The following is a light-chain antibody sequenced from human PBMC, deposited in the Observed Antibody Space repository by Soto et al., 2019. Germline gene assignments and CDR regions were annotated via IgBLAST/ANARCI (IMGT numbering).Light chain of an antibody. CDR2: DAS. Sequence: DIQMTQSPSSLSASVGDRVTITCRASQSITRYLNWYQQKPGKAPNLLIYDASILQSGVPSRFSGSGSGTDFTLTISSLQPEDFATYYCQQTSSASITFGQGTRLEIK. V-gene: IGKV1-39*01. CDR3: QQTSSASIT. J-gene: IGKJ5*01. CDR1: QSITRY.